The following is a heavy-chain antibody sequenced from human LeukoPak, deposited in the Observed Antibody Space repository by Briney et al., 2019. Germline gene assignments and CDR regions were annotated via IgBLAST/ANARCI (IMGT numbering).Heavy chain of an antibody. Sequence: SETLSLTCTVSGGSNSSYKWSWIRQPAGKGLEWIGRIYSSGSTNYNPSLKSRVAMSVDTSKNQFSLQLSSVTAADTAVYYCTRGIVGATAPDYWGQGTLVIVSS. CDR3: TRGIVGATAPDY. CDR2: IYSSGST. D-gene: IGHD1-26*01. CDR1: GGSNSSYK. V-gene: IGHV4-4*07. J-gene: IGHJ4*02.